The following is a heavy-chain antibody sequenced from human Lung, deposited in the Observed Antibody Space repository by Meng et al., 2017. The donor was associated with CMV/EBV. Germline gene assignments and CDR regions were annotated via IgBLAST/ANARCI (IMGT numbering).Heavy chain of an antibody. J-gene: IGHJ6*02. CDR3: AREFCSSSSCYPPDV. V-gene: IGHV3-21*01. Sequence: SCAASGFTFSSYSINWVRQAPGKGLEWVSSISSRSSYIYYADSVKGRFTISRDNAKNSLYLQMNSLRAEDTAVYYCAREFCSSSSCYPPDVWGQGNXVTVSS. D-gene: IGHD2-2*01. CDR1: GFTFSSYS. CDR2: ISSRSSYI.